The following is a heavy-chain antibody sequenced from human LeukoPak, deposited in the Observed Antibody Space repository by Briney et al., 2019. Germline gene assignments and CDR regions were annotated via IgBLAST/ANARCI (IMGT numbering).Heavy chain of an antibody. J-gene: IGHJ5*02. D-gene: IGHD3-22*01. CDR3: AKDYYYDSSGYFDP. V-gene: IGHV3-30*02. Sequence: GGSLRLSCAASGFTFSSYGMHWVRQAPGKGLEWVAVIWYDGSNKYYADSVKGRFTISRDNSKSTLYLQMNSLRAEDTAVYYCAKDYYYDSSGYFDPWGQGTLVTVSS. CDR2: IWYDGSNK. CDR1: GFTFSSYG.